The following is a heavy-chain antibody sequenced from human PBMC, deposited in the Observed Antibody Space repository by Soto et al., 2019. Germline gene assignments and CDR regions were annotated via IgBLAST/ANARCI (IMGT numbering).Heavy chain of an antibody. D-gene: IGHD5-12*01. Sequence: GESLKISCKGSGYSFTSYWIGWVRQMPGKGLEWMGIIYPGDSDTRYSPSFQGQVTISADKSISTAYLQWNSLKASDTAMYYCARGLSIVATHYYYGMDVWGQGTTVTVS. J-gene: IGHJ6*02. CDR3: ARGLSIVATHYYYGMDV. CDR2: IYPGDSDT. CDR1: GYSFTSYW. V-gene: IGHV5-51*01.